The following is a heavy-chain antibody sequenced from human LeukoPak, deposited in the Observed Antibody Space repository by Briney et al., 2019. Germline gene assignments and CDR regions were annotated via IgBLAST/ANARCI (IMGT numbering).Heavy chain of an antibody. CDR2: ISYDGSNK. V-gene: IGHV3-30*04. CDR3: ARTDYYGSP. D-gene: IGHD3-10*01. J-gene: IGHJ5*02. Sequence: GGSLRLSCAASGFTFTNYAMHWVRQAPGKELEWVAVISYDGSNKYYADSVKGRFTISRDNSKNTLYLQMNSLRADDTAVYYCARTDYYGSPWGQGTLVTVSS. CDR1: GFTFTNYA.